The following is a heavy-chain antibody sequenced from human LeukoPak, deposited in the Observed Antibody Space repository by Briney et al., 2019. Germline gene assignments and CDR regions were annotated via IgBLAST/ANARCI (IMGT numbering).Heavy chain of an antibody. CDR2: INWNGVST. CDR3: AREDGFCSGGSCYQH. V-gene: IGHV3-20*04. D-gene: IGHD2-15*01. CDR1: GFTFDDYG. Sequence: PGGSVRLSCAASGFTFDDYGMSWVRQAPGRGLEWVSFINWNGVSTDYADSVKGRFTISRDNAKNSLYLQMSSLRVEDTALYYCAREDGFCSGGSCYQHWGQGTLVTVSS. J-gene: IGHJ1*01.